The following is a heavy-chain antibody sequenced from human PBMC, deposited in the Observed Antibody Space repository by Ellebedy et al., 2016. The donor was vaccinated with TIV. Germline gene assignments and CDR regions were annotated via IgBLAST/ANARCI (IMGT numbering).Heavy chain of an antibody. D-gene: IGHD3-10*01. CDR1: GFTFDTHS. J-gene: IGHJ4*02. CDR2: ISRSSSFI. CDR3: VRDSGSGLN. V-gene: IGHV3-21*06. Sequence: GGSLRLXCVTSGFTFDTHSMNWVRQAPGKGLVWVAYISRSSSFIYYADSVKGRFTISRDNAKSSLYLQMNSLRVEDTAVYFCVRDSGSGLNWGQGTLVTVSS.